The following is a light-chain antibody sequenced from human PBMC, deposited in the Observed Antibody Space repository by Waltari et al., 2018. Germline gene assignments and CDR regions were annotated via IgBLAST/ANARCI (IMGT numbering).Light chain of an antibody. CDR1: SSDAGGYNY. CDR2: DVS. CDR3: CSYAGSYTLYV. V-gene: IGLV2-11*01. J-gene: IGLJ1*01. Sequence: QSALTQPRSVSGSPGQSVPLSCTGTSSDAGGYNYVPWYQQHPGKAPKLMIYDVSKRPSGVPDRFSGSKSGNTASLTISGLQAEDEADYYCCSYAGSYTLYVFGTGTKVTVL.